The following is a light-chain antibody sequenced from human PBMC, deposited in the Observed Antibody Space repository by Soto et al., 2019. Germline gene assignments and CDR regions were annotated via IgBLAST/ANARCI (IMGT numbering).Light chain of an antibody. J-gene: IGLJ3*02. CDR1: SSDINGYDY. V-gene: IGLV2-8*01. CDR3: SSYAGSNKRV. Sequence: QYVLTQPPSASGSPGQSVTISCTGTSSDINGYDYVSWYQQHPGKAPKVLIYEINKRPSGVPDRFSGSRSGSTASLTVSGLQAEDEADYYCSSYAGSNKRVFGGGTKLTVL. CDR2: EIN.